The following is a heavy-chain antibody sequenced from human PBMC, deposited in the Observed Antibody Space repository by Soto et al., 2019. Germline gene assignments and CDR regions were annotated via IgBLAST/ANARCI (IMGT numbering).Heavy chain of an antibody. V-gene: IGHV2-5*02. CDR3: AHSKYSRSSFDY. CDR2: IYWDDDK. Sequence: SGPTLMNATQTLTLTCTFSGFSLSTSDVGLGWSRQPPGKALEWLAIIYWDDDKRYSPSLKSRLTITKDTSKNQVVLTVTNMDPVDTATYYCAHSKYSRSSFDYWGQGTLVTVSS. J-gene: IGHJ4*02. D-gene: IGHD6-6*01. CDR1: GFSLSTSDVG.